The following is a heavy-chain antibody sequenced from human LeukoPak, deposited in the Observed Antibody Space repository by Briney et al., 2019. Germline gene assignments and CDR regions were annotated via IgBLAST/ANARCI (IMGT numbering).Heavy chain of an antibody. CDR2: AYHDEWPGNSK. CDR3: ATGSGYYYDH. J-gene: IGHJ4*02. D-gene: IGHD3-22*01. Sequence: GRSLRLSCAASGFVFSSYGMHWVRQAPGKGLEWVAVAYHDEWPGNSKYYVDSVKGRFTVSRDNSKNTLYLQLSSLRAEDTAVYYCATGSGYYYDHWGQGTLVTVSS. V-gene: IGHV3-33*01. CDR1: GFVFSSYG.